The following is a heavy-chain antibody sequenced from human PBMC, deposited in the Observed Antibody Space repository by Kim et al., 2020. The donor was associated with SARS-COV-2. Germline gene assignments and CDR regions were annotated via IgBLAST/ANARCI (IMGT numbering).Heavy chain of an antibody. V-gene: IGHV4-38-2*02. Sequence: SETLSLTCTVSGYSISSGYYWGWIRQPPGKGLEWIGSIYHSGSTYYNPSLKSRVTISVDTSKNQFSLKLSSVTAADTAVYYCARSPGITGTLVDYWGQGTLVTVSS. CDR1: GYSISSGYY. CDR3: ARSPGITGTLVDY. J-gene: IGHJ4*02. CDR2: IYHSGST. D-gene: IGHD1-7*01.